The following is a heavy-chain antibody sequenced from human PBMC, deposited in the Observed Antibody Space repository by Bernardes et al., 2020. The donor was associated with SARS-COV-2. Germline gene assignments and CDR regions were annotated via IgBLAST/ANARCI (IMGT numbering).Heavy chain of an antibody. D-gene: IGHD3-10*01. V-gene: IGHV4-61*01. CDR2: IYYTWDT. CDR3: ARDQFKYFYPSGSPSVSEAFDI. J-gene: IGHJ3*02. Sequence: SETLSLTCTVSGASVNICFNYWGWVLQAPGKRLEWIVNIYYTWDTKYNPSLGSRVTISLDASKNQLSLNLTSVTDADTAVYYCARDQFKYFYPSGSPSVSEAFDIWGQGTMVTVSS. CDR1: GASVNICFNY.